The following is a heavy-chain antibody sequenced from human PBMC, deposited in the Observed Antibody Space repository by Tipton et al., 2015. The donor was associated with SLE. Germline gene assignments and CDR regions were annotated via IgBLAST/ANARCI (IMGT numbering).Heavy chain of an antibody. D-gene: IGHD3-3*01. J-gene: IGHJ4*02. CDR3: ARSPVDYWNGYSA. CDR2: ITGSGDRT. Sequence: SLRLSCVASGFTFSNYAMSWVRPAPGKGLEWVSAITGSGDRTYYKDSVKGRFTISRDNSKDSLYLQMNALRAEDTAVYYCARSPVDYWNGYSAWGQGTLVAVSS. CDR1: GFTFSNYA. V-gene: IGHV3-23*01.